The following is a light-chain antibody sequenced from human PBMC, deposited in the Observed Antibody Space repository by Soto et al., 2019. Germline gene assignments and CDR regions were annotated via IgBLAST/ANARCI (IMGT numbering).Light chain of an antibody. Sequence: SYVLSQPPSVSVAPGQTAMITCGGDDIGSNTVHWYQQRPGQAPVLVVYDDRYRPSGIPERFSGSNSGSTATLTISRVEAGDEADYYCQVWDRNNNDVLFGGGTKLTVL. CDR2: DDR. V-gene: IGLV3-21*02. CDR1: DIGSNT. J-gene: IGLJ3*02. CDR3: QVWDRNNNDVL.